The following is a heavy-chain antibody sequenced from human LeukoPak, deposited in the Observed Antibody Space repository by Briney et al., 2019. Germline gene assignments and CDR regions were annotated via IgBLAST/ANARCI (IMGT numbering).Heavy chain of an antibody. CDR3: ARSRATYDSSSWFDP. CDR1: GGSISSYY. Sequence: SETLSLTCTVSGGSISSYYWSWIRQPAGKGLEWIGRIYTSGSTNYNPSLKSRVTMSVDTSKNQFSLKLSSVTAADTAVYYCARSRATYDSSSWFDPWGQGTLVTVSS. V-gene: IGHV4-4*07. J-gene: IGHJ5*02. D-gene: IGHD3-22*01. CDR2: IYTSGST.